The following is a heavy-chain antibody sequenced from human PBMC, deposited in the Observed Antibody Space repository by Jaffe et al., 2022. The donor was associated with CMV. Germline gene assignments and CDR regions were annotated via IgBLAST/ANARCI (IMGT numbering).Heavy chain of an antibody. CDR1: GFTFSSYA. D-gene: IGHD3-3*01. CDR2: ISGSGGST. J-gene: IGHJ5*02. V-gene: IGHV3-23*01. CDR3: AKGKLGEVFWTPKNWFDP. Sequence: EVQLLESGGGLVQPGGSLRLSCAASGFTFSSYAMSWVRQAPGKGLEWVSAISGSGGSTYYADSVKGRFTISRDNSKNTLYLQMNSLRAEDTAVYYCAKGKLGEVFWTPKNWFDPWGQGTLVTVSS.